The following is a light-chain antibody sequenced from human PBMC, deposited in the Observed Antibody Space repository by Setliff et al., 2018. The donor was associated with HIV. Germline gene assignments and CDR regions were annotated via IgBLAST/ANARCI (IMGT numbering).Light chain of an antibody. Sequence: ALGQPASVSGSPGQSITISCTGNSSNVGQYDFVSWYRQYPGEVPKLIIYDVTKRPSVASKRFSGSKSGNAASLTISGLQPDDEADYYCCSYAGRRTCDVFGTGTKVTVL. J-gene: IGLJ1*01. CDR3: CSYAGRRTCDV. V-gene: IGLV2-23*02. CDR2: DVT. CDR1: SSNVGQYDF.